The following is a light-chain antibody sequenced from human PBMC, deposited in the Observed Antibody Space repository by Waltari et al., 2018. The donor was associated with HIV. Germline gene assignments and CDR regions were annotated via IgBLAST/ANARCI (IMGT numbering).Light chain of an antibody. CDR2: DAS. CDR1: QAISTD. V-gene: IGKV1-13*02. Sequence: AIPLPQSPSSLSASLGARVTITCRASQAISTDLAWYQQKPGKPPKLLIYDASLLQRGVPPRFTGSGSGTDFTLTINSLQPEDFATYYCQQFKSLPLTFAGGTKVE. CDR3: QQFKSLPLT. J-gene: IGKJ4*01.